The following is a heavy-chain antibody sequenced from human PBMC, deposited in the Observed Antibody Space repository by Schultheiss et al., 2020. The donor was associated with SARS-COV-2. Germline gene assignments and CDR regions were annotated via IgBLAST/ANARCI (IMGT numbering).Heavy chain of an antibody. CDR3: AKGLSPLAPGSRVNDY. CDR1: GFTFSSYG. V-gene: IGHV3-23*01. CDR2: ISGSGGST. D-gene: IGHD2/OR15-2a*01. J-gene: IGHJ4*02. Sequence: GGSLRLSCAASGFTFSSYGMHWVRQAPGKGLEWVSAISGSGGSTYYADSVKGRFTISRDNSKNTLYLQMNSLRAEDTAVYFCAKGLSPLAPGSRVNDYWGQGTPVTVSS.